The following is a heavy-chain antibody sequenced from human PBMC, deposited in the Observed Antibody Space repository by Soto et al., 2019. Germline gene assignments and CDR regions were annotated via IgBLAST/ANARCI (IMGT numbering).Heavy chain of an antibody. J-gene: IGHJ4*02. CDR3: AKDLLVGWELPTRYFDY. CDR1: GFTFSSYA. Sequence: HPGGSLRLSCAASGFTFSSYAMSWVRQAPGKGLEWVSAISGSGGSTYYADSVKGRFTISRDNSKNTLYLQMNSLRAEDTAVYYCAKDLLVGWELPTRYFDYWGQGTLVTVSS. CDR2: ISGSGGST. V-gene: IGHV3-23*01. D-gene: IGHD1-26*01.